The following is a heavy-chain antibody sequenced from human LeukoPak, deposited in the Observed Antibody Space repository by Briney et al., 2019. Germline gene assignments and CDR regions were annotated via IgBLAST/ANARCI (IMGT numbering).Heavy chain of an antibody. CDR2: VYTSGST. Sequence: SETLSLTCTVSGGSISYYYWSWIRQSAGKGLEWIGRVYTSGSTNDNPSLKSRVTMSVDTSKNQFSLRLSSVTAADTAVYYCARGFPLYSGTYSDTFDIWGRGTMVTVSS. D-gene: IGHD1-26*01. CDR1: GGSISYYY. CDR3: ARGFPLYSGTYSDTFDI. J-gene: IGHJ3*02. V-gene: IGHV4-4*07.